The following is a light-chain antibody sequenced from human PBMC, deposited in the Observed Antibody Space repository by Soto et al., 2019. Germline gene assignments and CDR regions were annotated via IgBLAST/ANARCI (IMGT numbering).Light chain of an antibody. CDR2: RNN. Sequence: QSVLTQPPSASGTPGQRVTISCSGSSYNIGSNYVYWYQQLPGTAPKLLIYRNNQRPSGVPDRVSGSKSGTSASLAISGLRSEDEADYYCAAWDDSLSGSFGGGTKLTVL. CDR1: SYNIGSNY. V-gene: IGLV1-47*01. J-gene: IGLJ2*01. CDR3: AAWDDSLSGS.